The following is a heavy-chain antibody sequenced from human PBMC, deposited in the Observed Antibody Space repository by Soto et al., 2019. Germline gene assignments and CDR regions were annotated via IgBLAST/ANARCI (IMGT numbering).Heavy chain of an antibody. V-gene: IGHV1-18*01. CDR3: ARDGSYGDYEDDFDY. CDR2: ISAYNGNT. J-gene: IGHJ4*02. D-gene: IGHD4-17*01. CDR1: GYTFTSYG. Sequence: GASVKVSCKASGYTFTSYGISWVRQAPGQGLEWMGWISAYNGNTNYAQKLQGRVTMTTDTSTSTAYMELRSLRSDDTAVYYCARDGSYGDYEDDFDYWGQGTLVTVSS.